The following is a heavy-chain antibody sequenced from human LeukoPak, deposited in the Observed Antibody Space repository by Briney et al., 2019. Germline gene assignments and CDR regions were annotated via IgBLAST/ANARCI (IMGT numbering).Heavy chain of an antibody. CDR2: IYPSGST. V-gene: IGHV4-34*01. Sequence: ASETLSLSCAVYGGSFSAYYWGWIRQPPGKGLEWIGSIYPSGSTYYNPSLKSRVTISVDTSKNQFSLKLSSVTAADTAVYYCARTTEAHSWQTRYYSYYMDVWGKGTTVTVSS. CDR3: ARTTEAHSWQTRYYSYYMDV. J-gene: IGHJ6*03. D-gene: IGHD6-13*01. CDR1: GGSFSAYY.